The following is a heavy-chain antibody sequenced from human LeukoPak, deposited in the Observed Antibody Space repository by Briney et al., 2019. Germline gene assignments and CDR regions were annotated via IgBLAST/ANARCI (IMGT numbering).Heavy chain of an antibody. J-gene: IGHJ6*03. CDR2: IFTSGST. Sequence: SETLSLTCTVSGGPISSYYWSWIRQPAGKGLEWNGRIFTSGSTNYNPSLKSRVTMSVDTSKNQFSLKLSSVTAADTGVYYCASELYSSSSGYYYYYMDVWGKGTTVTVSS. CDR3: ASELYSSSSGYYYYYMDV. CDR1: GGPISSYY. D-gene: IGHD6-6*01. V-gene: IGHV4-4*07.